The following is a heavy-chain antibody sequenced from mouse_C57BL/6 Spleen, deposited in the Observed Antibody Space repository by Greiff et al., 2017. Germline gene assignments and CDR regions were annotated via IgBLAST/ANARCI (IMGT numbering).Heavy chain of an antibody. V-gene: IGHV1-55*01. Sequence: VQLQQPGAELVKPGASVKMSCKASGYTFTSYWITWVKQRPGQGLEWIGDIYPGSGSTNYNEKFKSKATLTVDTSSSTAYMQLSSLTSEDSAVYYCARRLSYGSSYEDWYFDVWGTGTTVTVSS. CDR3: ARRLSYGSSYEDWYFDV. CDR1: GYTFTSYW. J-gene: IGHJ1*03. D-gene: IGHD1-1*01. CDR2: IYPGSGST.